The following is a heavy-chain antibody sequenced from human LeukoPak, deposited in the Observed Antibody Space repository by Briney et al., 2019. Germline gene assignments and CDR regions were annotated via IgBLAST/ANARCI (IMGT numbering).Heavy chain of an antibody. J-gene: IGHJ6*02. V-gene: IGHV3-30*18. CDR1: GFTFSSYG. CDR2: ISYDGSNK. CDR3: AKDASIQWLDYYYGMDV. Sequence: GGSLRLSCAASGFTFSSYGMHWVRQAPGKGLEWVAVISYDGSNKYYADSVKGRFTISRDNSKNTLYLQMNSLRAEDTAVYYCAKDASIQWLDYYYGMDVWGQGTTVTVSS. D-gene: IGHD6-19*01.